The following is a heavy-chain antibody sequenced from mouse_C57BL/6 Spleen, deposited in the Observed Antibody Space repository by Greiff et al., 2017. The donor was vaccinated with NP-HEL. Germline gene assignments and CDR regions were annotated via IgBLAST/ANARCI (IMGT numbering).Heavy chain of an antibody. D-gene: IGHD4-1*01. CDR1: GFNIKDDY. CDR2: IDPENGDT. V-gene: IGHV14-4*01. CDR3: ILTGTPYWYFDV. J-gene: IGHJ1*03. Sequence: VQLQQSGAELVRPGASVKLSCTASGFNIKDDYMHWVKQRPEQGLEWIGWIDPENGDTEYASKFQGKATITADQSSNTAYLQLSSLTSEDTAVYYCILTGTPYWYFDVWGTGTTVTVSS.